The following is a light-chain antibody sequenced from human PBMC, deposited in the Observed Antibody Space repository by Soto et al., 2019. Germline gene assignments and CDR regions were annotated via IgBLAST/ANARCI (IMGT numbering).Light chain of an antibody. CDR1: EGLTNSY. J-gene: IGKJ1*01. CDR2: GAS. Sequence: IVFTQSASALTLSPGEVATLSCRASEGLTNSYLAWYQQKPGQAPSLLIYGASSRATGIPDRFSGRGSGTEFTLTGDRLEPEDFAVYYCQRYDSLRTFGQGTKVDIK. V-gene: IGKV3-20*01. CDR3: QRYDSLRT.